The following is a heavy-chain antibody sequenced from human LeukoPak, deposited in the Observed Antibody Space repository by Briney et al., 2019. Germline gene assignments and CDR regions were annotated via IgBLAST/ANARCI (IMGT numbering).Heavy chain of an antibody. V-gene: IGHV4-38-2*02. D-gene: IGHD7-27*01. CDR2: IYHSGST. CDR1: GYSISSGYY. J-gene: IGHJ6*03. Sequence: SETLSLTCTVSGYSISSGYYWGWIRQPPGKGLEWIGSIYHSGSTYYNPSLKSRVTISVDTSKNQFSLKLSSVTAADTAVYYCARHSLWGYYMDVWGKGTTVTISS. CDR3: ARHSLWGYYMDV.